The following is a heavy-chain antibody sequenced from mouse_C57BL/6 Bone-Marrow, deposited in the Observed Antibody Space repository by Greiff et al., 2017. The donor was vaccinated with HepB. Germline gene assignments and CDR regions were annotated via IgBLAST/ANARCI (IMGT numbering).Heavy chain of an antibody. CDR1: GYTFSSSC. J-gene: IGHJ1*03. V-gene: IGHV1-82*01. Sequence: VQLQQSGPELVKPGASVKMSCKASGYTFSSSCMNWVKQRPGKGLEWIGLINPGNGDTNYKEKFKGKATLTADKSSSTAYMQLSSLPSEDSAVYYCEREIPSYFDGWGKGTTLTVSS. CDR3: EREIPSYFDG. CDR2: INPGNGDT.